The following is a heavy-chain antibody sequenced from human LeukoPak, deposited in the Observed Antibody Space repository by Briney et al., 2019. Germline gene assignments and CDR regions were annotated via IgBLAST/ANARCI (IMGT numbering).Heavy chain of an antibody. CDR1: GGSINSSSYY. CDR2: IYYSGST. CDR3: ARVVAAAGTSWFDP. Sequence: PSETLSLTCTVSGGSINSSSYYWGWIHQPPGKGLEWIGSIYYSGSTYYNPSLKSRVTISVDTSKNQFSLKLSSVTAADTAVYYCARVVAAAGTSWFDPWGQGTLVTVSS. J-gene: IGHJ5*02. V-gene: IGHV4-39*07. D-gene: IGHD6-13*01.